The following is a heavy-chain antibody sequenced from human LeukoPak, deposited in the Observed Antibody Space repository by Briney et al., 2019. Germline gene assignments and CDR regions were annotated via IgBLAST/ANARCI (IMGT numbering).Heavy chain of an antibody. V-gene: IGHV1-18*01. Sequence: GASVKVSCKASGYTFTSYGIRWVRQAPGQGLEWMGWISVYNGNTNYAQKLQGKVTMTTDTSTSTAYMELRSLRSDDTAVYYCARETYAGGNLDYWGQGTLVTVSS. D-gene: IGHD6-13*01. CDR2: ISVYNGNT. CDR3: ARETYAGGNLDY. J-gene: IGHJ4*02. CDR1: GYTFTSYG.